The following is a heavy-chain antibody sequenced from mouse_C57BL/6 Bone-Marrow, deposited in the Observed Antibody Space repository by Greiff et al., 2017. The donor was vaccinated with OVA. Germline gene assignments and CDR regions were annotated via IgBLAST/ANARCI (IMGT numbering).Heavy chain of an antibody. Sequence: QVQLQQPGAELVRPGSSVKLSCKASGYTFTSYWMHWVKQRPIQGLEWIGNIDPSDSETHYNQKFKDKATLTVDKSSSTAYMQLSSLTSEDSAVYYCARYGSSYYYYAMDYWGQGTSVTVSS. V-gene: IGHV1-52*01. CDR1: GYTFTSYW. CDR2: IDPSDSET. D-gene: IGHD1-1*01. CDR3: ARYGSSYYYYAMDY. J-gene: IGHJ4*01.